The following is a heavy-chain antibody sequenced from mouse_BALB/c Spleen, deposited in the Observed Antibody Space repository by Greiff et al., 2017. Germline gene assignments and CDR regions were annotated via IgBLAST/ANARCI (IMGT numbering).Heavy chain of an antibody. CDR3: ARDDYDGYWYFDV. CDR2: IDPANGNT. J-gene: IGHJ1*01. Sequence: EVHLVESGAELVKPGASVKLSCTASGFNIKDTYMHWVKQRPEQGLEWIGRIDPANGNTKYDPKFQGKATITADTSSNTAYLQLSSLTSEDTAVYYCARDDYDGYWYFDVWGAGTTVTVSS. V-gene: IGHV14-3*02. D-gene: IGHD2-4*01. CDR1: GFNIKDTY.